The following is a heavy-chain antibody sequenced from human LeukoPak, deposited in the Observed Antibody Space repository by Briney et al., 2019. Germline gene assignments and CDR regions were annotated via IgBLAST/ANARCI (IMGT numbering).Heavy chain of an antibody. J-gene: IGHJ4*02. V-gene: IGHV4-39*07. Sequence: ASETLSLTCTVSGGSISSSSYYWGWIRQPPGKGLEWIGSIYYSGSTYYNPSLKSRVTISVDTSKNQFSLKLSSVTAADTAVYYCARVDDYNSLYWGQGTLVTVAS. D-gene: IGHD5-24*01. CDR2: IYYSGST. CDR1: GGSISSSSYY. CDR3: ARVDDYNSLY.